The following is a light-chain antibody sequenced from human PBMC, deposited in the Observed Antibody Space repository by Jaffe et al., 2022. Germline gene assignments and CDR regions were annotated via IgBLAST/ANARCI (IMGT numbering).Light chain of an antibody. Sequence: SYELTQPPSMSVAPGATARIPCGGEGLGIKSVHWYQQKAGQTPVLVVSYDSDRPSGIPQRFSGSNSGSTATLTINRVEAGDEAAYYCQVWDESSDEGVFGGGTKLTVL. CDR3: QVWDESSDEGV. CDR1: GLGIKS. V-gene: IGLV3-21*04. J-gene: IGLJ3*02. CDR2: YDS.